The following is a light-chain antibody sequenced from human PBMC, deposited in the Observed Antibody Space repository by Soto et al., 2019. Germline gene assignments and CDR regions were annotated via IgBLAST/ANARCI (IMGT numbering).Light chain of an antibody. J-gene: IGKJ1*01. CDR2: GAS. CDR3: QQYNNWPT. CDR1: QSVNSN. V-gene: IGKV3-15*01. Sequence: EIVMTQSPATLSVSPGERATLSCRASQSVNSNLAWYQQKPGQAPRLLIYGASTRATGVPARFSGSGSGTEFILTVISRQSEDFAVYFCQQYNNWPTCGQGTKVEIK.